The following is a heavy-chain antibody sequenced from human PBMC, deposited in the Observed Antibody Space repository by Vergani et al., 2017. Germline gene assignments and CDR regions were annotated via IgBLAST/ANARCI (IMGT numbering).Heavy chain of an antibody. V-gene: IGHV3-23*01. CDR2: ISGSGGST. J-gene: IGHJ4*02. Sequence: EVQLLESGGGLVQPGGSLRLSCAASGFTFSSYAMSWVRQAPGKGLEWVSAISGSGGSTYYADSVKGRFTISRDNSKNTLYLQMNSLRAEDTAVYYCASARYCSSTSCSRFLYFDYWGQGTLVTVSS. CDR1: GFTFSSYA. D-gene: IGHD2-2*01. CDR3: ASARYCSSTSCSRFLYFDY.